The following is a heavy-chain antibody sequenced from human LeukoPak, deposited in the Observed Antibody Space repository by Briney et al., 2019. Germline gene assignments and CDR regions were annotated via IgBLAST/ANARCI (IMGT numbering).Heavy chain of an antibody. CDR1: GYTFTSYD. J-gene: IGHJ5*02. D-gene: IGHD1-20*01. Sequence: ASVKVSCKASGYTFTSYDINWVRQATGQGLEWMGWMNPNSGNTGYAQKFQGRVTMTRNTSISTAYMELSSLRSEDTAVYYCAREKSRITGTTGNWFDPWGQGTLVTLSS. CDR3: AREKSRITGTTGNWFDP. CDR2: MNPNSGNT. V-gene: IGHV1-8*01.